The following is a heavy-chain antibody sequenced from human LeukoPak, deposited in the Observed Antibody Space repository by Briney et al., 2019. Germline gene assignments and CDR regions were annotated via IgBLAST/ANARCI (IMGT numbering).Heavy chain of an antibody. CDR3: ARNVKGYDYGDYGWFDP. D-gene: IGHD4-17*01. CDR2: IDPSDSYT. Sequence: EESLKISCKGSGYSFTSYWISWVRQMPGKGLEWMGRIDPSDSYTNYSPSFQGHVTISADKSISTAYLQWSSLKASDTAMYYCARNVKGYDYGDYGWFDPWGQGTLVTVSS. V-gene: IGHV5-10-1*01. J-gene: IGHJ5*02. CDR1: GYSFTSYW.